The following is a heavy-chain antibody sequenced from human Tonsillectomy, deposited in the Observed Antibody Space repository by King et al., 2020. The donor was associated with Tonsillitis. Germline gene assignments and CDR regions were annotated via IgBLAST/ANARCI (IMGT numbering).Heavy chain of an antibody. V-gene: IGHV4-61*02. D-gene: IGHD2-21*02. CDR1: GDSISSGSYY. Sequence: QLQESGPGLVKPSQTLSLTCTVSGDSISSGSYYWSWIRQPAGKGLEGIGRIYTSGSTSYNPSLKSRVTISVDTAKNQFSLMLSSVTAADTAVYYCAGTDCGGDCYPQRGLDYWGQGTLVTVSS. CDR2: IYTSGST. CDR3: AGTDCGGDCYPQRGLDY. J-gene: IGHJ4*02.